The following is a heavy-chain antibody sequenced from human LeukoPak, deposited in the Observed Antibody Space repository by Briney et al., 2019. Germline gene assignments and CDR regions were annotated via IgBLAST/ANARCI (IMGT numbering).Heavy chain of an antibody. CDR3: ARRPYYYGSGIDL. V-gene: IGHV4-31*03. CDR2: IYYSGST. CDR1: GGSISSSSYY. D-gene: IGHD3-10*01. J-gene: IGHJ2*01. Sequence: SETLSLACIVSGGSISSSSYYWGRIRQHPGKGLEWIGYIYYSGSTYYNPSLKSRVTISVDTSKNQFSLKLSSVTAADTAVYYCARRPYYYGSGIDLWGRGTLVTVSS.